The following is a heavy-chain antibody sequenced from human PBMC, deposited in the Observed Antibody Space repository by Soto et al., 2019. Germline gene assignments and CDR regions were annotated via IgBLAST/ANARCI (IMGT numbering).Heavy chain of an antibody. J-gene: IGHJ4*02. Sequence: LRLSCTASGFTFVDYAMSWVRQAPGKGLEWVGFIRSKAYGGTTEYAASVKGRFTISRDDSKSIAYLQMNSLKTEDTAVYYCTHYGDSTFDYWGQGTLVTVSS. CDR2: IRSKAYGGTT. D-gene: IGHD4-17*01. V-gene: IGHV3-49*04. CDR1: GFTFVDYA. CDR3: THYGDSTFDY.